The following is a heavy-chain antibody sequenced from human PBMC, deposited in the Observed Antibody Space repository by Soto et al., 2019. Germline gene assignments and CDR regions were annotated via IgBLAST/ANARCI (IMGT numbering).Heavy chain of an antibody. CDR2: ISYDGSNK. J-gene: IGHJ4*02. CDR1: GFTFSSYG. V-gene: IGHV3-30*03. D-gene: IGHD3-22*01. CDR3: ARGDGDYHDGNGYLGRH. Sequence: GGSLRLSCAASGFTFSSYGMHWVRQAPGKGLEWVAVISYDGSNKYYADSVKGRFTISRDNSKNTLYLQMNGLRAEDTAVYYCARGDGDYHDGNGYLGRHWGQGTRVTVSS.